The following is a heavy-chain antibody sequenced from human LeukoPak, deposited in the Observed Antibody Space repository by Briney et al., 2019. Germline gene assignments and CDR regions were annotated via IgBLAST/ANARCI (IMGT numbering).Heavy chain of an antibody. CDR2: IIPIFGTA. J-gene: IGHJ4*02. Sequence: GASVKVSCKASGGTFRSYAISWVRQAPGQGLEWMGGIIPIFGTANYAQKFQGRVTITADESTSTAYMVLTSLRSEDNAVYYCSRDGDRQWPYYFDFGGQGPLVTVSS. D-gene: IGHD6-19*01. CDR1: GGTFRSYA. CDR3: SRDGDRQWPYYFDF. V-gene: IGHV1-69*13.